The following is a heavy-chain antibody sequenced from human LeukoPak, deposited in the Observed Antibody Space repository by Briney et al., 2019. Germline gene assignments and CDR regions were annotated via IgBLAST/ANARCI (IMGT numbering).Heavy chain of an antibody. CDR3: ARGSSGWETGLFDY. V-gene: IGHV1-2*02. CDR1: GYTFTGYY. J-gene: IGHJ4*02. CDR2: INPNSGGT. D-gene: IGHD6-19*01. Sequence: AASVKVSCKASGYTFTGYYMHWVRQAPGQGLEWMGWINPNSGGTNYAQKFQGRVTMTRDTSISTAYMGLSGLRSDDTAVYYCARGSSGWETGLFDYWGQGTLVTVSS.